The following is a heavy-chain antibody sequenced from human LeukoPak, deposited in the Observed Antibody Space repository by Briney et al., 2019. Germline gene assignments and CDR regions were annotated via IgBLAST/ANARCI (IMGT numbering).Heavy chain of an antibody. V-gene: IGHV1-69*05. Sequence: SVKVSCKASGGTISSYAISWVRQAPGQGLEWMGGIIPIFGTANYAQKFQGRVTITTDESTSTAYMELSSLRSEDTAVYYCARDAQYCGGDCYFWNWFDPWGQGTLVTVSS. CDR1: GGTISSYA. CDR2: IIPIFGTA. J-gene: IGHJ5*02. CDR3: ARDAQYCGGDCYFWNWFDP. D-gene: IGHD2-21*02.